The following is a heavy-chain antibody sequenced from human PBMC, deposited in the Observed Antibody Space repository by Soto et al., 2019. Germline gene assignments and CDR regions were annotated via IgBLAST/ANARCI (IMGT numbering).Heavy chain of an antibody. CDR3: ASHFTGVLVLGTSPPGGDNFGWDV. V-gene: IGHV1-69*02. Sequence: QVQLVQSGAEVKKPGSSVKVSCKASGGTFSRYTFTWVRQAPGQGLEWMGRIIPIVDIPNYAQKFQGRVTITADKSTSTAYMELSGRTADDTAVYYCASHFTGVLVLGTSPPGGDNFGWDVWGQGTTVSVS. CDR2: IIPIVDIP. CDR1: GGTFSRYT. D-gene: IGHD2-8*02. J-gene: IGHJ6*02.